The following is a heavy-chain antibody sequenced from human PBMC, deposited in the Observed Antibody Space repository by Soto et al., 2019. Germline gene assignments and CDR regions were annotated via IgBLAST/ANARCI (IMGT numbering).Heavy chain of an antibody. CDR2: IYYSGST. J-gene: IGHJ5*02. CDR3: ARRPSWGGDYELWFDP. D-gene: IGHD4-17*01. CDR1: GGSISSSSYY. Sequence: QLQLQESGPGLVKPSETLSLTCTVSGGSISSSSYYWGWIRQPPGKGLEWIGSIYYSGSTYYNPSLKSRVTISVDTSKNQFSLKLSSVTAADTAVYYCARRPSWGGDYELWFDPWGQGTLVTVSS. V-gene: IGHV4-39*01.